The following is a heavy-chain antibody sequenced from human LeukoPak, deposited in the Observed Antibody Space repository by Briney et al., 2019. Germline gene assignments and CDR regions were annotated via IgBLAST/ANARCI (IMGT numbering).Heavy chain of an antibody. CDR3: AKSPALYYYDSSGLDYFDY. CDR1: GFTFSSYA. D-gene: IGHD3-22*01. CDR2: ISGSGGST. J-gene: IGHJ4*02. V-gene: IGHV3-23*01. Sequence: GGSLRLSCAASGFTFSSYAMSWVRQAPGKGLEWVSAISGSGGSTYYADSVKGLFTISRDNSKNTLYLQMNSLRAEDTAVYYCAKSPALYYYDSSGLDYFDYWGQGTLVTVSS.